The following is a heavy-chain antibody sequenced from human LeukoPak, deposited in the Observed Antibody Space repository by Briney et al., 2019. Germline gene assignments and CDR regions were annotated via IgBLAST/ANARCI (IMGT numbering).Heavy chain of an antibody. J-gene: IGHJ4*02. CDR2: INAISGGT. D-gene: IGHD3-9*01. V-gene: IGHV1-2*02. CDR3: ARSSRYDIWTGYPY. Sequence: GASVKVSCKASGYTFTGYYMHWVRQAPGQGLEWMGWINAISGGTNYAQKFQGRVTMTRDTSISTAYMELSRLRSDDTAVYYCARSSRYDIWTGYPYWGQGTLVTVSP. CDR1: GYTFTGYY.